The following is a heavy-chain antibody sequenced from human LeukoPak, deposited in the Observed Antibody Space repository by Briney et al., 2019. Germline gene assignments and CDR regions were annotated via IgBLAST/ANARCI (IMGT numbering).Heavy chain of an antibody. Sequence: SETLSLTCTVSGGSISSGSYYWSWIRQHPGKGLEWIGYIYYSGSTYYNPSLKSRVTISVDTSKNQFSLKLSSVTAADTAVYYCARVGYYYDSSGYYIFDYWGQGTLVTVSS. J-gene: IGHJ4*02. CDR1: GGSISSGSYY. CDR2: IYYSGST. D-gene: IGHD3-22*01. V-gene: IGHV4-31*03. CDR3: ARVGYYYDSSGYYIFDY.